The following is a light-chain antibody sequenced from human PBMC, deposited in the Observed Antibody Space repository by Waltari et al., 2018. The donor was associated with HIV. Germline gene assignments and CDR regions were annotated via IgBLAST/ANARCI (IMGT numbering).Light chain of an antibody. Sequence: SYVLTQPPSVSVAPGQMASLACGGNNIGRKTVHWYQQKPGQAPLLVVYDDSDRPSGIPERFSGSNSGHTATLTISRVEAGDEADYYCQVWDSNSDQYVFGSGTKVTVL. CDR1: NIGRKT. V-gene: IGLV3-21*02. J-gene: IGLJ1*01. CDR2: DDS. CDR3: QVWDSNSDQYV.